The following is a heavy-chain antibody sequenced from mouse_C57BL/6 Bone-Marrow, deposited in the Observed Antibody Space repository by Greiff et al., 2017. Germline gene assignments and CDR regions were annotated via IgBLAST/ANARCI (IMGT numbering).Heavy chain of an antibody. V-gene: IGHV14-4*01. CDR1: GFNIKDDY. J-gene: IGHJ2*01. CDR2: IDPENGDT. Sequence: VQLKESGAELVRPGASVKLSCTASGFNIKDDYMHWVKQRPEQGLEWIGWIDPENGDTEYASKFQGKAPITADTSSNTAYLQLSSLTSEDTAVYYCTTFPLITTVVATDYFDYWGQGTTLTVSS. D-gene: IGHD1-1*01. CDR3: TTFPLITTVVATDYFDY.